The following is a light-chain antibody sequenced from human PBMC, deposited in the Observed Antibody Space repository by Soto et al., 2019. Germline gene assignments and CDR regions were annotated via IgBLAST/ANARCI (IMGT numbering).Light chain of an antibody. CDR3: EPYCHLIT. V-gene: IGKV1-33*01. Sequence: DIQMTQSPSSLSASVGDRVTITFQASQDISNYLNWYQQKLGKAPKLLIYDASNLETGVPSRFSGSGSGTDFTFPICSLQPEDIPTYYGEPYCHLITYAQGTRLEIK. CDR1: QDISNY. CDR2: DAS. J-gene: IGKJ5*01.